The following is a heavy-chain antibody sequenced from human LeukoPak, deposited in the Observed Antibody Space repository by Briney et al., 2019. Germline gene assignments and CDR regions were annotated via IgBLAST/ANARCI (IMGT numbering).Heavy chain of an antibody. CDR2: IRYDGSNK. CDR1: GFTFSSAW. V-gene: IGHV3-30*02. CDR3: AKDTDYVWGSYRYNWFDP. D-gene: IGHD3-16*02. Sequence: GGSLRLSCAVSGFTFSSAWMNWVRQAPGKGLEWVAFIRYDGSNKYYADSVKGRFTISRDNSKNTLYLQMNSLRAEDTAVYYCAKDTDYVWGSYRYNWFDPWGQGTLVTVSS. J-gene: IGHJ5*02.